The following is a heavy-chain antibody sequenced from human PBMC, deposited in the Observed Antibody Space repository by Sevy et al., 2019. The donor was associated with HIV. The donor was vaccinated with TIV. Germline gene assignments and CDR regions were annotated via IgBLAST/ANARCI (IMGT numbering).Heavy chain of an antibody. V-gene: IGHV4-34*01. CDR3: ARGFRRVLWTSQHWFDS. CDR1: GGSFTSHF. D-gene: IGHD3-3*01. CDR2: INHSGTI. Sequence: SETLSLTCAVYGGSFTSHFWNRIRQPPRKGLEWIGEINHSGTINYNPVLKSRVSMSLDMSKNQISLKLTSVTAADTAVYYCARGFRRVLWTSQHWFDSWGQGNLVTVSS. J-gene: IGHJ5*01.